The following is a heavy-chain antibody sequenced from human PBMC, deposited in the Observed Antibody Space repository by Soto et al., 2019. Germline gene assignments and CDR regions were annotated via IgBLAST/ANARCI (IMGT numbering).Heavy chain of an antibody. Sequence: QVQLQESGPGLVKPSETLSLTCTVSGGSITSYYWSWIRQPPGKGLEWIGYVFHSGITGYNPSLKSRVTISVDASKNLFSLKLISVTAADTAVYYSARDQNGSPYFDYFGQATLVTVSS. CDR1: GGSITSYY. CDR3: ARDQNGSPYFDY. J-gene: IGHJ4*02. V-gene: IGHV4-59*01. CDR2: VFHSGIT. D-gene: IGHD1-26*01.